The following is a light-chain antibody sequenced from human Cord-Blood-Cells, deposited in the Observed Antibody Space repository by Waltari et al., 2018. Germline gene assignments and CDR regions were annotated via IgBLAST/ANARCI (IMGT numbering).Light chain of an antibody. CDR3: QQYYSTPT. CDR2: WAS. CDR1: QSVLYSSNNKNY. Sequence: DIVMTQSPDSLAVSLGARATINCKSSQSVLYSSNNKNYLAWYQQKPGQPPKLLIYWASTRETGVHDRFSGSGSGTDFTLTISSLQAEDVAVYYCQQYYSTPTFGQGTRLEIK. V-gene: IGKV4-1*01. J-gene: IGKJ5*01.